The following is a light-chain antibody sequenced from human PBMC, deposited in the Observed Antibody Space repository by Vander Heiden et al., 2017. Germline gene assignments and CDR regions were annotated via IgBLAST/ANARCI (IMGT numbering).Light chain of an antibody. V-gene: IGKV2-28*01. CDR2: LGS. CDR1: QSRLHSNGYKY. Sequence: DIVMTHSPLSLPVTPGEPATITCRSSQSRLHSNGYKYLDWFLQKPGQSPQLLIYLGSNRVSGVPDRFSGSGSGTDFTLKISRVEAEDVGVNYCRQGLQSAITFGQGTRLEIK. CDR3: RQGLQSAIT. J-gene: IGKJ5*01.